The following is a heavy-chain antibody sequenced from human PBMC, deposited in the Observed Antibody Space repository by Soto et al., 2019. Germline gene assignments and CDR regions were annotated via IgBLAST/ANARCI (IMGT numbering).Heavy chain of an antibody. Sequence: ASVKVSCKASGYTFTGHYIHWVRQAPEQGPEWMGEIGPESGATRYAQRFQGRVTMTRDMSITTVYMELNNLSPDDTAVYYCGGGRSGQIVVFYWGQGTPVTVSS. CDR1: GYTFTGHY. D-gene: IGHD1-26*01. V-gene: IGHV1-2*02. CDR2: IGPESGAT. CDR3: GGGRSGQIVVFY. J-gene: IGHJ4*02.